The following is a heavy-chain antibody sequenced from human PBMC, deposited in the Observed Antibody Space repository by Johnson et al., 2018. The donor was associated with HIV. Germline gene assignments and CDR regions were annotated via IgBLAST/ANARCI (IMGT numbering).Heavy chain of an antibody. V-gene: IGHV3-9*01. Sequence: VQLVESGGGLVQPGRSLRLSCAASGFTFDDYAMHWVRQAPGKGLEWVSGISNTGGRTYYADSVKGLFTISRDNSKYSLFLQMNSLRAEDTAVYYCAKALGELKRYDAFDIWGHGTMVTVSS. J-gene: IGHJ3*02. CDR3: AKALGELKRYDAFDI. CDR2: ISNTGGRT. D-gene: IGHD3-10*01. CDR1: GFTFDDYA.